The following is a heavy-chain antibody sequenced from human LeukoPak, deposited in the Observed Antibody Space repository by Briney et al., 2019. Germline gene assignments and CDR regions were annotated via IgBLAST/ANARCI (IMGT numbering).Heavy chain of an antibody. V-gene: IGHV3-30-3*01. Sequence: PGGSLRLSCAASGFTFSNHAMHWVRQAPGKGLEWVAVISYDGNKKFYADSVKGRFTISRDNSKNTLHLQMNSLRAEDTAVYYCAKDLLYSDVWGSYRPNPLDYWGQGTLVTVSS. J-gene: IGHJ4*02. CDR3: AKDLLYSDVWGSYRPNPLDY. CDR1: GFTFSNHA. D-gene: IGHD3-16*02. CDR2: ISYDGNKK.